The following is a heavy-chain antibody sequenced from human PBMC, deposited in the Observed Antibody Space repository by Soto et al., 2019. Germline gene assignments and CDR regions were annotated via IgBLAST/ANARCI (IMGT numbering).Heavy chain of an antibody. V-gene: IGHV4-34*01. CDR1: GGSFSGYY. CDR2: INHSGST. J-gene: IGHJ4*02. Sequence: PSETLSLTCAVYGGSFSGYYWSWIRQPPGKGLEWIGEINHSGSTNYNPSLKSRVTISVDTSKNQFSLKLSSVTAADTAVYYCASLTYYDFWSGYSPTHDYWGQGTLVTVSS. D-gene: IGHD3-3*01. CDR3: ASLTYYDFWSGYSPTHDY.